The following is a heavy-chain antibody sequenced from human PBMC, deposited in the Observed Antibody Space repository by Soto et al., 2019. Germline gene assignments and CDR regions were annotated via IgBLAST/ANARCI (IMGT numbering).Heavy chain of an antibody. CDR1: GGSISSGGYS. CDR3: ARVGCSSTSCSGVDY. Sequence: PSETLSLTCAVSGGSISSGGYSWSWIRQPPGKGLEWIGYIYHSGSTYYNPSLKSRVTISVDRSKNQFSLKLSSVTAADTAVYYCARVGCSSTSCSGVDYWGLGTLVTVSS. J-gene: IGHJ4*02. D-gene: IGHD2-2*01. CDR2: IYHSGST. V-gene: IGHV4-30-2*01.